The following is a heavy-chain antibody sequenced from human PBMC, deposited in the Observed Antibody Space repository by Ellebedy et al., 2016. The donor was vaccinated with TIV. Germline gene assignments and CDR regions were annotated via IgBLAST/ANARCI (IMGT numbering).Heavy chain of an antibody. V-gene: IGHV3-11*01. CDR3: ARDTSWSTGLLDH. J-gene: IGHJ4*02. D-gene: IGHD1-1*01. CDR1: GFLFGDYY. Sequence: PGGSLRLSCAASGFLFGDYYMSWIRRAPGKGLEWVSYISSSGTTIYYADSVKGRFTISRDNAKNTLSLQMNSLRVEDTAVYYCARDTSWSTGLLDHWGQGTQVTVSS. CDR2: ISSSGTTI.